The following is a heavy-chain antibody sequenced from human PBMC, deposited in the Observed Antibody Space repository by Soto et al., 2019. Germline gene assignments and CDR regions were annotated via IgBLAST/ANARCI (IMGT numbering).Heavy chain of an antibody. CDR2: ISAGSEGA. D-gene: IGHD2-15*01. J-gene: IGHJ4*02. V-gene: IGHV3-23*01. CDR3: ARDLWWYLH. Sequence: EVQLLESGGGLVQPGGALRLSCAASGFTFSSHAMSWVRQAPGKGLEWISSISAGSEGAYYADSVKVRFTIAKDNSNSTLYLRMNSLRAEDTAVYYCARDLWWYLHWGQGTLVTVSS. CDR1: GFTFSSHA.